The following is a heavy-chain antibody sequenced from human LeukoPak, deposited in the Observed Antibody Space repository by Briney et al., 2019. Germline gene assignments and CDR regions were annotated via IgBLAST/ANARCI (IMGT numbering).Heavy chain of an antibody. CDR2: ISSSSSYI. Sequence: PGGSLRLSCAASGFTFGSYSMNWVRQAPGKGLEWVSSISSSSSYIYYADSVKGRFTISRDNAKNSLYLQMNSLRAEDTAVYYCARLNRGWYPSAFDIWGQGTMVTVSS. J-gene: IGHJ3*02. D-gene: IGHD6-19*01. CDR1: GFTFGSYS. CDR3: ARLNRGWYPSAFDI. V-gene: IGHV3-21*01.